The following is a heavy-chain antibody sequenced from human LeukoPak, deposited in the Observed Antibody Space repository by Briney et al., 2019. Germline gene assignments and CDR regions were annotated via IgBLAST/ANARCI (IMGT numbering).Heavy chain of an antibody. CDR3: ARGRSRLFNY. CDR1: GGSFSGYY. J-gene: IGHJ4*02. V-gene: IGHV4-34*01. CDR2: INHSGST. D-gene: IGHD3-16*01. Sequence: PSETLSLTCAVYGGSFSGYYWSWIRQPPGKGLEWIGEINHSGSTNYNPSLTSRVTISVDTSKNQFSLKLSSVTAADTAVYYCARGRSRLFNYWGQGTLVTVSS.